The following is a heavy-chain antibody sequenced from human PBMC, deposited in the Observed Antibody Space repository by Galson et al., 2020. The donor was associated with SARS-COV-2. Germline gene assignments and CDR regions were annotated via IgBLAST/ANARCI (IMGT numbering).Heavy chain of an antibody. D-gene: IGHD6-13*01. Sequence: GGSLRLSCAASGFTFDDYAMHWVRQPPGKGLEWVSGISWNGDIVAYVDSVKGRFTISRDNAKNSLYLQMNSLRAEDTALYFCVKDQVAADVTGGWFDPWGQGTLVTVSS. CDR3: VKDQVAADVTGGWFDP. V-gene: IGHV3-9*01. CDR1: GFTFDDYA. CDR2: ISWNGDIV. J-gene: IGHJ5*02.